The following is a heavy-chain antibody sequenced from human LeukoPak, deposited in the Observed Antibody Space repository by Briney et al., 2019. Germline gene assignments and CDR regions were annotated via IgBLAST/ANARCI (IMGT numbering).Heavy chain of an antibody. CDR1: GFTLRSHW. Sequence: GGSLRLSCVASGFTLRSHWMHWVRQAPGKGLMWVSRINSDGSSTDYADSVKGRFSVSRDNAKNTLFLQMSSLRGEDTAVYYCVRNSEEYVRGSYRYADAFDIWGQGTMVTVTS. J-gene: IGHJ3*02. D-gene: IGHD3-16*02. V-gene: IGHV3-74*01. CDR3: VRNSEEYVRGSYRYADAFDI. CDR2: INSDGSST.